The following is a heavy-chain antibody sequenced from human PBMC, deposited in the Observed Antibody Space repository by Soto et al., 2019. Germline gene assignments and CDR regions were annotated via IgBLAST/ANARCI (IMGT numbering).Heavy chain of an antibody. CDR3: ARKPHWQYWYFDL. Sequence: EVQLVESGGSVIRPGGCLRRSCAASGFAFQNHGMAWVRQVRGKGLEWVAGISGSGVNAGYADSVKGRFTISRDNGDNSLYLEINNLGVEDTALYHCARKPHWQYWYFDLWGRGTLVTVSS. V-gene: IGHV3-20*01. J-gene: IGHJ2*01. CDR2: ISGSGVNA. CDR1: GFAFQNHG. D-gene: IGHD1-1*01.